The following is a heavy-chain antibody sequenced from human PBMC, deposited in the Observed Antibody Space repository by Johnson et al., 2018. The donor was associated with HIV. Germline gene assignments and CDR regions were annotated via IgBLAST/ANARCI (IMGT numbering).Heavy chain of an antibody. Sequence: VQLVESGGGVVQPGRSLRLSCAASGFTFSSYAMHWVRQAPGKGLEWVAVISYDGRNKYYADSVKGRFTISRDNSKNTLYLQMHSLRSEDTAVYYCARDRAILAARPAGAFDVWGPGTMVTVSS. D-gene: IGHD6-6*01. CDR3: ARDRAILAARPAGAFDV. J-gene: IGHJ3*01. CDR1: GFTFSSYA. V-gene: IGHV3-30*04. CDR2: ISYDGRNK.